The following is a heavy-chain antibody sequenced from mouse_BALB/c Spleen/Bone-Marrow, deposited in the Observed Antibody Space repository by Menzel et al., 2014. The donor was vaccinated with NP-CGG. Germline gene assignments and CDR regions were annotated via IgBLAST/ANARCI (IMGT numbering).Heavy chain of an antibody. CDR3: ARQDGYDGTWFAY. CDR1: GFPFSRYD. CDR2: ISSGGPYT. Sequence: EVKVVESGGGLVKPGGSLKLSCAASGFPFSRYDMSWVRQTPEKRLEWVATISSGGPYTYYPVSVKGRFTISRDNAGNTLNLQMSGLRSEDTALYYCARQDGYDGTWFAYWGQGTLVTVSA. V-gene: IGHV5-9*02. J-gene: IGHJ3*01. D-gene: IGHD2-2*01.